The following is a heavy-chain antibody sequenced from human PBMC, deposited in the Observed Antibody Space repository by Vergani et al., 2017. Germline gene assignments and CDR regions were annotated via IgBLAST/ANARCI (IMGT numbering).Heavy chain of an antibody. CDR3: ARDLRSYYDSSGYYYAYYYGMDV. CDR2: INAGNGNT. J-gene: IGHJ6*02. V-gene: IGHV1-3*01. D-gene: IGHD3-22*01. Sequence: QVQLVQSGAEVKKPGASVKVSCKASGYTFTSYAMHWVRQAPGQRLEWMGWINAGNGNTKYSQKFQGRVTITRDTSASTAYMELSSLRSEDTAVYYCARDLRSYYDSSGYYYAYYYGMDVWGQGTTVTVSS. CDR1: GYTFTSYA.